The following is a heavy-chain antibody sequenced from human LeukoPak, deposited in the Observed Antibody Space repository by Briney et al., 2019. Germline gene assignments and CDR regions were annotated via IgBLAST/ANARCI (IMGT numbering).Heavy chain of an antibody. J-gene: IGHJ4*02. CDR1: GGSISSSNW. D-gene: IGHD3-10*01. V-gene: IGHV3-72*01. Sequence: LSLTCAVSGGSISSSNWWSWVRQAPGKGLEWVGRTRNKANSYTTEYAASVKGRFTISRDDSKNSLYLQMNSLKTEDTAVYYCARSGPGDYFDYWGQGTLVTVSS. CDR3: ARSGPGDYFDY. CDR2: TRNKANSYTT.